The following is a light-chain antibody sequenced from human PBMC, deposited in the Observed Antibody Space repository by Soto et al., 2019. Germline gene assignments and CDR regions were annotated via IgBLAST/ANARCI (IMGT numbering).Light chain of an antibody. J-gene: IGKJ5*01. CDR3: QQGHNWHIT. CDR1: QGLSGS. CDR2: VTS. V-gene: IGKV1-12*01. Sequence: DIQMTQSPSSVSASVGDRVTITCRATQGLSGSLAWYQQKPGKAPKLLISVTSRLHSGVPSRFSGSASGTDFTLTIDSLQPEDLATYYCQQGHNWHITFGQGTRLEIK.